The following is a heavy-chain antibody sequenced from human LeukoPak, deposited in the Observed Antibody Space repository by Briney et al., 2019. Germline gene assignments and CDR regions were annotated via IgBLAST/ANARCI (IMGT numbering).Heavy chain of an antibody. CDR2: INHSAST. D-gene: IGHD5-18*01. J-gene: IGHJ4*02. CDR3: ARGLADTAMDY. V-gene: IGHV4-34*01. Sequence: PSETLCLTCAVYGGSFSGYYWSWIRQPPGKGLEWIGEINHSASTNYNPSLMSRVTISLDTSKNQFSLRLSSVTAADTAVYYCARGLADTAMDYWGQGILVTVTS. CDR1: GGSFSGYY.